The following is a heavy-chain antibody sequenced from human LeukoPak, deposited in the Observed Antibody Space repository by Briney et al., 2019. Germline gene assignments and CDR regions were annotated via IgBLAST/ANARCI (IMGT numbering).Heavy chain of an antibody. Sequence: SETLSLTCTVAGGSLSGYYWSWVRQSAGKCREWLEYIHYTGTTNFNPSLKSRVTMSIDTSKNQFSLRLSSVTAADTAMYYCARRRWGEYGSWLDSWGQGILVIVSS. V-gene: IGHV4-59*01. CDR3: ARRRWGEYGSWLDS. CDR1: GGSLSGYY. D-gene: IGHD4-23*01. J-gene: IGHJ5*01. CDR2: IHYTGTT.